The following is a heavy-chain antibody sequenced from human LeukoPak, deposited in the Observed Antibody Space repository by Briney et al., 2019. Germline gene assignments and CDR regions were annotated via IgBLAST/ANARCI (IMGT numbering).Heavy chain of an antibody. D-gene: IGHD5-18*01. Sequence: PGRSLRLSCAASGFTFDDYAMHWVRQAPGKGLEWVSGISWNSGSIGYADSVKGRFTISRDNAKNSLYLQMNSLRAEDTALYYCAKEGLGYSYGYDSTNWYFDLWGRGTLVTVSS. V-gene: IGHV3-9*01. CDR2: ISWNSGSI. CDR1: GFTFDDYA. J-gene: IGHJ2*01. CDR3: AKEGLGYSYGYDSTNWYFDL.